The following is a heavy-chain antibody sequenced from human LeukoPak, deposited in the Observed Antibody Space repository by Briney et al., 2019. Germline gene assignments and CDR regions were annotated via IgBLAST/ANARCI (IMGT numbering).Heavy chain of an antibody. CDR1: GGSISSYY. CDR2: IYYSGST. Sequence: SHTLSLTCTVSGGSISSYYWSWIRQPPGKGLEWIGYIYYSGSTNYNPSLKSRVTISVDTSKNPFSLKLSTVTAADTAVYYCARRMDYYYYMDVWGKGTTVTVSS. V-gene: IGHV4-59*08. J-gene: IGHJ6*03. CDR3: ARRMDYYYYMDV.